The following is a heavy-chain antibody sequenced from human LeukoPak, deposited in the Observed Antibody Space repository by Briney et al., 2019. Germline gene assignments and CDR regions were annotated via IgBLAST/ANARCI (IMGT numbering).Heavy chain of an antibody. CDR1: GGSFSDYY. V-gene: IGHV4-34*01. CDR2: INHSGST. Sequence: PSETLSLTCAVYGGSFSDYYWSWLRQPPGKGLEWIGEINHSGSTNYNPSLKSRVTISVDTSKNQFSLKLSSVTAADTAVYYCARQTLGATGRALDYWGQGTLVAVSS. J-gene: IGHJ4*02. CDR3: ARQTLGATGRALDY. D-gene: IGHD1-26*01.